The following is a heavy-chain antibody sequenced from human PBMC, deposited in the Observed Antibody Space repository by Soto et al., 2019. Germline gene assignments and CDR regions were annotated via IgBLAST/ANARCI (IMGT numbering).Heavy chain of an antibody. V-gene: IGHV1-69*13. Sequence: PSVKVSCKASGGTFSSYAISWVRQAPGQGLEWMGGIIPIFGTANYAQKFQGRVTITADESTSTAYMELSSLRSEDTAVYYCARYYRGITMVRGPRDYWGQGTLVTVSS. D-gene: IGHD3-10*01. J-gene: IGHJ4*02. CDR3: ARYYRGITMVRGPRDY. CDR2: IIPIFGTA. CDR1: GGTFSSYA.